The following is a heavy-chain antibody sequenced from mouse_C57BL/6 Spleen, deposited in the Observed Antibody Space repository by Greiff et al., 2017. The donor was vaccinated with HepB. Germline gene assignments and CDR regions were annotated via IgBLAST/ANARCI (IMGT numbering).Heavy chain of an antibody. Sequence: QVQLQQPGAELVRPGTSVKLSCKASGSTFTSYWMHWVKQRPGQGLEWIGVFDPSDSHTNYNQKFKGNATLTVNTTSSTAYIQHSSLTSEEYAVYYCARGGGGDNAIDYWGQGTSATVSS. CDR1: GSTFTSYW. CDR2: FDPSDSHT. J-gene: IGHJ4*01. V-gene: IGHV1-59*01. D-gene: IGHD3-3*01. CDR3: ARGGGGDNAIDY.